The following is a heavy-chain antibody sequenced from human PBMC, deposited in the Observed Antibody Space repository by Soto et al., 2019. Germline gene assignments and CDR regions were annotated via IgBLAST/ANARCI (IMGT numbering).Heavy chain of an antibody. CDR1: GFSLTDPKMG. J-gene: IGHJ3*01. CDR2: IFANDER. Sequence: QVTLKESGPVLVKPTETLTLTCSVSGFSLTDPKMGVSWIRQPRGEALEWLAHIFANDERSYRPSLQTRLTISKDTSKSQVVLTVTNMDPVDTATYYCVRKLGGGTFDVWGQGTMVTVSS. V-gene: IGHV2-26*01. D-gene: IGHD3-16*01. CDR3: VRKLGGGTFDV.